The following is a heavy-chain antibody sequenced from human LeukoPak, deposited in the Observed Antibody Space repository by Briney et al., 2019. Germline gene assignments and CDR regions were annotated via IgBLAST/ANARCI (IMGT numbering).Heavy chain of an antibody. CDR1: GGPFSGFY. CDR2: INHGGRT. CDR3: ARGIFFGGRNQYIWVDA. J-gene: IGHJ5*02. Sequence: SETLSLTCAVYGGPFSGFYWSWIRQPPGKELEWIGEINHGGRTNYNPSHKSRVTISVDTSKNQFSLSLRSMTAADTAVYYCARGIFFGGRNQYIWVDAWGQGTLVTVSS. D-gene: IGHD4-23*01. V-gene: IGHV4-34*01.